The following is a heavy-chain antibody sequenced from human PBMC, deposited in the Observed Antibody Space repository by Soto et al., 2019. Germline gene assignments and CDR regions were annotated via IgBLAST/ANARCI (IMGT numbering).Heavy chain of an antibody. CDR1: GFTFDDYA. CDR3: AKDTQYRYYYGMDV. J-gene: IGHJ6*02. D-gene: IGHD3-16*02. Sequence: LRLSCAASGFTFDDYAMHWVRQAPGRGLEWVSGISWNSGSIGYADSVKGRFAISRDNAKNSLYLQMNSLRAEDTALYYCAKDTQYRYYYGMDVWGQGTTVTAP. CDR2: ISWNSGSI. V-gene: IGHV3-9*01.